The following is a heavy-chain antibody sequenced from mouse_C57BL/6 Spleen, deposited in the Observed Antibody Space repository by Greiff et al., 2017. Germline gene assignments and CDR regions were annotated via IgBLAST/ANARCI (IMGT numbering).Heavy chain of an antibody. Sequence: VKLQQPGAELVRPGTSVKLSCKASGYTFTSYWMHWVKQRPGQGLEWIGVIDPSDSYTNYNQKFKGKATLTVDTSSSTAYMQLSSLTSEDSAVYYCARPGGYGTTVVAYYYAMDYWGQGTSVTVSS. CDR2: IDPSDSYT. CDR1: GYTFTSYW. D-gene: IGHD1-1*01. CDR3: ARPGGYGTTVVAYYYAMDY. J-gene: IGHJ4*01. V-gene: IGHV1-59*01.